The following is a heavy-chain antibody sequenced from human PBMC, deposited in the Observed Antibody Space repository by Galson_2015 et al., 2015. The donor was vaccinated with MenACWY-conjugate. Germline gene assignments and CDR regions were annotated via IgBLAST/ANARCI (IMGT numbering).Heavy chain of an antibody. J-gene: IGHJ4*02. CDR2: LSSDGNTV. CDR1: GFAFSAYA. V-gene: IGHV3-30*04. Sequence: SLRLSCAASGFAFSAYAMHWVRQAPGRGLEWLSVLSSDGNTVFYAQSVGGRFTISRDNSKNTLYLQLNSLKSEDTAIYFCLRESYYDGAIGGFDYWGQGTLVTVSS. D-gene: IGHD3-10*01. CDR3: LRESYYDGAIGGFDY.